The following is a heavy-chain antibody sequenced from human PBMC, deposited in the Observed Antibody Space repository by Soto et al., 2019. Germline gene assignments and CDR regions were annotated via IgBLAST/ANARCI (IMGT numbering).Heavy chain of an antibody. Sequence: GGSLRLSCAASGFTVSSNYMSWVRQAPGKGLEWVSVIYSGGSTYYADSVKGRFTISRDNSKNTLYLQMNSLRAEDTAVYYCARDLRLGELPYYYYYGMDVWG. J-gene: IGHJ6*02. V-gene: IGHV3-53*01. CDR3: ARDLRLGELPYYYYYGMDV. CDR1: GFTVSSNY. CDR2: IYSGGST. D-gene: IGHD3-16*01.